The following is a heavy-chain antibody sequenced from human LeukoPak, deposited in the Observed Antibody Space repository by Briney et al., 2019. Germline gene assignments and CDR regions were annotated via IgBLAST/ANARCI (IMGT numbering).Heavy chain of an antibody. Sequence: SETLSLTCTVSGGSISSYYWSWIRQPPGKGLEWIGYIYYSGSANYNPSLKSRVTISVDTSKNQFSLKLSSVTAADTAAYYCARHRRYSSSSRFDYWGQGTLVTASS. CDR2: IYYSGSA. CDR3: ARHRRYSSSSRFDY. D-gene: IGHD6-6*01. V-gene: IGHV4-59*08. J-gene: IGHJ4*02. CDR1: GGSISSYY.